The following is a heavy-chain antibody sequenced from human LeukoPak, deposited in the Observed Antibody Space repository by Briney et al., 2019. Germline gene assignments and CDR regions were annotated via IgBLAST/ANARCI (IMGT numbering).Heavy chain of an antibody. D-gene: IGHD3-3*01. V-gene: IGHV3-30*03. CDR3: AREATWGEWYFDH. CDR1: GITFSRHG. Sequence: GRSLRLSCVASGITFSRHGMDWVRQAPGKGLEWVAVIADDGGVKQYADSVKGRFTVSRDNSKSTLYLQMNGLSVEDTAIYYCAREATWGEWYFDHWGQGTPATVSS. CDR2: IADDGGVK. J-gene: IGHJ4*02.